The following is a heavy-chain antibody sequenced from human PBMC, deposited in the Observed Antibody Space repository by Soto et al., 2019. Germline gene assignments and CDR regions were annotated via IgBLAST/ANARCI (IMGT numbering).Heavy chain of an antibody. CDR2: QHRSGTT. V-gene: IGHV4-30-4*01. J-gene: IGHJ3*01. CDR3: DRGVNYDSENVDAFDV. CDR1: GGSISGGDYY. D-gene: IGHD3-22*01. Sequence: QVHLQELGPGLVKPSQTLSLTCTVSGGSISGGDYYCSWIRQSPGRGLKWIGSQHRSGTTDYNPSLRDRITMSLYSHENQVSLRLSSVTAAETAVYYCDRGVNYDSENVDAFDVWCQGAMITVSS.